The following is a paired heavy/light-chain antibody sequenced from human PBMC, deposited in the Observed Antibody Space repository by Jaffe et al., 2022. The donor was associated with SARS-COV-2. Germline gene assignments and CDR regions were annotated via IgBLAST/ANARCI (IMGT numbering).Heavy chain of an antibody. CDR3: VKIGTGAYGSRNYFDC. Sequence: EVQLVESGGALVQPGGSLRLSCAASGFIFSSYGLHWVRQAPGKGPEYVSAISDKGTNTYYADSVKGRFTISRDNSKNTLYMQMNSLRPEDTAMYYCVKIGTGAYGSRNYFDCWGQGTLVTVSS. CDR1: GFIFSSYG. D-gene: IGHD4-17*01. CDR2: ISDKGTNT. J-gene: IGHJ4*02. V-gene: IGHV3-64*03.
Light chain of an antibody. CDR2: GAS. Sequence: EIVLTQSPATLSVSPGEGATLSCRASQSVNSNLAWYQQKPGQAPRLLIYGASTRATGLPARFSGSGSGTEFTLTISSLQSEDFAVYFCQQYNDWPQTFGQGTKVDIK. CDR1: QSVNSN. V-gene: IGKV3-15*01. J-gene: IGKJ1*01. CDR3: QQYNDWPQT.